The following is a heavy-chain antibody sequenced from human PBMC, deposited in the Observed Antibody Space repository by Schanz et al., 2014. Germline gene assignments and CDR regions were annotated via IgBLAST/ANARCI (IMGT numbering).Heavy chain of an antibody. V-gene: IGHV4-4*02. D-gene: IGHD7-27*01. CDR2: IFHSGTT. CDR3: ARDQGTGDLPILRPAYGMDV. J-gene: IGHJ6*02. Sequence: QVQLQESGPGLVKPSGTLSLTCVVSGGSISSGVWWTWARQSPGKGLEWIGEIFHSGTTNYNPSLEGRVTISVDKSKNQFSLILSSMTAADTAVYYCARDQGTGDLPILRPAYGMDVWGQGTTVTVSS. CDR1: GGSISSGVW.